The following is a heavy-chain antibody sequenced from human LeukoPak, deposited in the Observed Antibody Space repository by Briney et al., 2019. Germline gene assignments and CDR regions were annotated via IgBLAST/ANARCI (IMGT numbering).Heavy chain of an antibody. V-gene: IGHV4-59*11. D-gene: IGHD3-3*01. J-gene: IGHJ4*02. CDR3: AGGGGGGGYYDFWSGYYRFFGYFDY. Sequence: SETLSLTCTVSGGSISSHYWSWIRQPPGKGLEWIGYIYYSGSTNYNPSLKSRVTISVDTSKNQFSLKLSSVTAADTAVYYCAGGGGGGGYYDFWSGYYRFFGYFDYWGQGTLVTVSS. CDR2: IYYSGST. CDR1: GGSISSHY.